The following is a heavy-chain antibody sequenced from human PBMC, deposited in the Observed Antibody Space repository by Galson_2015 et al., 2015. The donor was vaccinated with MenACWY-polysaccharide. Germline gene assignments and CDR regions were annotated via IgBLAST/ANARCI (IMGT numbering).Heavy chain of an antibody. V-gene: IGHV3-33*01. CDR2: IWSDGSNK. CDR3: ARDYCSSTSCYFDY. D-gene: IGHD2-2*01. Sequence: SLRLSCAASGSRFSNSGMHWVRQAPGKGLEWVAVIWSDGSNKYSADSVKGRFTISRDNSKNTLYLQMNSLRAEDTSVYYCARDYCSSTSCYFDYWGQGTLVTVSS. J-gene: IGHJ4*02. CDR1: GSRFSNSG.